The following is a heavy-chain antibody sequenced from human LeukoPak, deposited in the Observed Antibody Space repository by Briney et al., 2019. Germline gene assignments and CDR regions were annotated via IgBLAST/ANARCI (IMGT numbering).Heavy chain of an antibody. D-gene: IGHD7-27*01. J-gene: IGHJ4*02. CDR3: TSLGIGLIGY. CDR2: ISGSGGST. V-gene: IGHV3-23*01. CDR1: GFTFSSYA. Sequence: GGSLRLSCAASGFTFSSYAMSWVRQAPGKGLEWVSAISGSGGSTYYADSVKGRFTISRDNSKNTLYLQMNSLRAEDTAVYYCTSLGIGLIGYWGQGTLVTVSS.